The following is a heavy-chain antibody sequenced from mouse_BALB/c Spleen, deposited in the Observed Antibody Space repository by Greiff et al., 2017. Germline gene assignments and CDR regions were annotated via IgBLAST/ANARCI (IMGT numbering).Heavy chain of an antibody. J-gene: IGHJ2*01. CDR1: GYTFTSYW. Sequence: VQLQQPGAELVKPGASVKLSCKASGYTFTSYWMHWVKQRPGQGLEWIGEINPSNGRTNYNEKFKSKATLTVDKSSSTAYMQLSSLTSEDSAVYYCARGPFDYWGQGTTLTVSS. V-gene: IGHV1S81*02. CDR3: ARGPFDY. CDR2: INPSNGRT.